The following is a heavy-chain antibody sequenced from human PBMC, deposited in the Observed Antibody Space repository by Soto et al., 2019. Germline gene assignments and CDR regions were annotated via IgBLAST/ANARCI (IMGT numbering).Heavy chain of an antibody. J-gene: IGHJ4*02. CDR1: GFTFSSYA. CDR3: ARVKKVVVTAIGIDY. Sequence: GESLKISCAASGFTFSSYAMHWVRQAPGKGLEWVAVISYDGSNKYYADSVKGRFTISRDNSKNTLYLQMNSLRAEDTAVYYCARVKKVVVTAIGIDYWGQGTLVTVSS. D-gene: IGHD2-21*02. V-gene: IGHV3-30-3*01. CDR2: ISYDGSNK.